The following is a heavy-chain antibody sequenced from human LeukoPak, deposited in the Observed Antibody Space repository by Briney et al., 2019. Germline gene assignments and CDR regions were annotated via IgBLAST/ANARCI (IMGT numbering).Heavy chain of an antibody. D-gene: IGHD3-22*01. V-gene: IGHV1-2*06. CDR3: AIDYYDSGGYFNSDY. CDR1: GYTFTCYY. CDR2: INPNSGGT. J-gene: IGHJ4*02. Sequence: ASVKVSCKASGYTFTCYYMHWVRQAPGQGLEWMGRINPNSGGTNYAQKFQGRVTMTRDTSISTAYMELSRLRSDDTAVYYCAIDYYDSGGYFNSDYWGQGTLVTVSS.